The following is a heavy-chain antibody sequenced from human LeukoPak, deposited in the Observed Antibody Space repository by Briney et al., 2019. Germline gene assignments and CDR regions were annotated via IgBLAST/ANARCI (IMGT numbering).Heavy chain of an antibody. V-gene: IGHV3-21*01. CDR3: ARHEPVITLSSYYYGMDV. D-gene: IGHD1-14*01. Sequence: PGGSLRLPCAASGFTFSTYSMNWVRQAPGKGLEWVSSISTSSTYIYYADSVKGRFTISRDNAKNSLYLQMNSLRAEDTAVYYCARHEPVITLSSYYYGMDVWGPGTTVTVSS. J-gene: IGHJ6*02. CDR2: ISTSSTYI. CDR1: GFTFSTYS.